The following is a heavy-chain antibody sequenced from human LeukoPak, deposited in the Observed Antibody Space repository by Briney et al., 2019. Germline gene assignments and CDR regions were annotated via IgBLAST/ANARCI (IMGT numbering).Heavy chain of an antibody. CDR2: IYYSGST. D-gene: IGHD6-13*01. V-gene: IGHV4-59*01. Sequence: SETLSLTCTVSGGSISNYYWSWIRQPPGKELEWIGYIYYSGSTNYNPSLKSRVTMSVDTSKNQFSLKMSSVSAADTAVYYCARGMISAARVFDYWGQGTLATVSS. J-gene: IGHJ4*02. CDR3: ARGMISAARVFDY. CDR1: GGSISNYY.